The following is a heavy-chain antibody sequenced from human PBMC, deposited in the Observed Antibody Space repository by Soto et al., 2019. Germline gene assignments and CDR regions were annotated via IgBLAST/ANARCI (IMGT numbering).Heavy chain of an antibody. J-gene: IGHJ4*02. CDR1: GYIFTSYW. CDR3: ARQDEFLTDY. V-gene: IGHV5-51*01. D-gene: IGHD3-10*01. CDR2: IYPGDSDT. Sequence: PVESLKISCKGSGYIFTSYWICCLRQMPVKGLEWMGIIYPGDSDTRYSPSFQGQVTISADKSISTAYLQWSSLKASDTAMYYCARQDEFLTDYWGQGTLVTVSS.